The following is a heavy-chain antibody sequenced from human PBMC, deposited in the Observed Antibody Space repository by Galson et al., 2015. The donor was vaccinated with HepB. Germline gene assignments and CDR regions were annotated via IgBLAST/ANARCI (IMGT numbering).Heavy chain of an antibody. CDR2: IYPGDSDT. CDR1: GYSFTGHW. V-gene: IGHV5-51*01. CDR3: ARTISYCSTSSCPFDY. J-gene: IGHJ4*02. D-gene: IGHD2-2*01. Sequence: QSGAEVKKPGDSLKISCQGFGYSFTGHWIGWVRQMPGKGLEWMGTIYPGDSDTRYSPSFQGQVTITADRSTTTAYLQWNNLQASDSALYCCARTISYCSTSSCPFDYWGQGTLVTVSS.